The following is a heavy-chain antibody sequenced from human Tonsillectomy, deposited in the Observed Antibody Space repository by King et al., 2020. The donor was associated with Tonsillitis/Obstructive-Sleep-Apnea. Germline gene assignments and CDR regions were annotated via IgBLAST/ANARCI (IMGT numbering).Heavy chain of an antibody. D-gene: IGHD7-27*01. V-gene: IGHV1-18*01. CDR1: GYTFTSYG. Sequence: QLVQSGAEVKKPGASVKVSCKASGYTFTSYGISWVRQAPGQGLEWMGWISAYNGNTNYAQKLQGRVTMTTDTSTSTAYMELRSLRSDDTALYYCARLRELGIPQRYYYMDVWGKGTTVTVSS. CDR3: ARLRELGIPQRYYYMDV. J-gene: IGHJ6*03. CDR2: ISAYNGNT.